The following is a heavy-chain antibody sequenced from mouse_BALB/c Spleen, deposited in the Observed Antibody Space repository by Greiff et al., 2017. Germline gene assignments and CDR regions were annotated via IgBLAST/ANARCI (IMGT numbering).Heavy chain of an antibody. Sequence: QVQLQQPGAELAKPGASVKLSCKASGYTFTSYWMHWVKQRPGQGLEWIGEINPSNGRTNYNEKFKSKATLTVDKSSSTAYMQLSSLTSEDTAVYYCARRSLYYFDYWGQGTTLTVSS. J-gene: IGHJ2*01. CDR3: ARRSLYYFDY. CDR2: INPSNGRT. CDR1: GYTFTSYW. V-gene: IGHV1S81*02. D-gene: IGHD6-1*01.